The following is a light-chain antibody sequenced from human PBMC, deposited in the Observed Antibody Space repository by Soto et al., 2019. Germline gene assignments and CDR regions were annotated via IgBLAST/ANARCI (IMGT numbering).Light chain of an antibody. Sequence: QSVLTQPPSVSGAPGQRVTISCTGSSSNIGAGYDVHWYQQLPGTAPKLLIYGNSNRPSGVPDRFSGSKSGTSASLAISGLQAEDEADYYCQSYDSTLIGWVSGGGTKLTVL. CDR1: SSNIGAGYD. CDR3: QSYDSTLIGWV. V-gene: IGLV1-40*01. J-gene: IGLJ3*02. CDR2: GNS.